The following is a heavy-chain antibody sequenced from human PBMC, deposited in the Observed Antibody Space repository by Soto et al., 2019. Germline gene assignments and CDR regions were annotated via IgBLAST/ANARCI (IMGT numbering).Heavy chain of an antibody. CDR2: IVPIFRTA. J-gene: IGHJ3*02. CDR3: ARETSAPGTFREDASDI. V-gene: IGHV1-69*12. CDR1: GDTFSNYV. D-gene: IGHD6-13*01. Sequence: QVQLVQSGAEVKKPGSSVKVACKVSGDTFSNYVINWVRQAPGQGLEWMGAIVPIFRTANYAQKFQGRVTIHADEFTITAYMALSGLRSDDTATYYCARETSAPGTFREDASDIWGQGTLVTVSS.